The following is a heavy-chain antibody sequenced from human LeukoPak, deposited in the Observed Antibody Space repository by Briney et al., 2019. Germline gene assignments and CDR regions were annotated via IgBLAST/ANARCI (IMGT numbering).Heavy chain of an antibody. CDR3: AKGAFVAVAGVTEDHFDY. D-gene: IGHD6-19*01. CDR2: ISGSGGST. Sequence: GGSLRLSCAASGFTFSSYGMSWVRQAPGKGLQWVSAISGSGGSTYYADSVKGRFTISRDNSKNTLYLQMNSLRAEDTALYYCAKGAFVAVAGVTEDHFDYWGQGTLVTVSS. J-gene: IGHJ4*02. CDR1: GFTFSSYG. V-gene: IGHV3-23*01.